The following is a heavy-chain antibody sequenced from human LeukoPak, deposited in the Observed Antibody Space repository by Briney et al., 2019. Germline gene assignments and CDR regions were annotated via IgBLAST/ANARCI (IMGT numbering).Heavy chain of an antibody. J-gene: IGHJ4*02. CDR2: VYYSGST. CDR1: GGSISSSPYY. CDR3: ASPLTGYPYFDY. V-gene: IGHV4-39*01. Sequence: SETLSLTCTVSGGSISSSPYYWGWIRQPPGKGLECIRSVYYSGSTSYNPPLKSRVTISVDTSTNQFSLKLNSVTVADTAVYYCASPLTGYPYFDYWGQGTLLTLSS. D-gene: IGHD3-9*01.